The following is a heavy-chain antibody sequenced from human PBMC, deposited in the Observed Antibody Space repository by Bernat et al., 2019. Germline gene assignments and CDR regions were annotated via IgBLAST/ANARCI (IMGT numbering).Heavy chain of an antibody. J-gene: IGHJ5*02. D-gene: IGHD2-15*01. Sequence: EVQLLESGGGLVQPGGSLRLSCAASGFTFSSYAMSWVRQAPGKGLEWVSAISGSGGSTYYSDSVKGRFTISRDNSKNTLYMQMNSLRAEDTDVYYCASLSVDGGGSCYPGCWFDPWGQGTLVTVSS. CDR1: GFTFSSYA. CDR2: ISGSGGST. V-gene: IGHV3-23*01. CDR3: ASLSVDGGGSCYPGCWFDP.